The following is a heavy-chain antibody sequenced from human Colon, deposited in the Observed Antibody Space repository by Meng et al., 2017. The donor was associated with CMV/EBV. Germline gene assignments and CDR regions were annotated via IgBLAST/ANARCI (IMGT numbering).Heavy chain of an antibody. Sequence: SETLSLTCTVSGASVSSGSYYWSWIRQPPGKGLEWIGYIFHTGITKYNPSLKSRVTISLDTSKNQFSLKLNSASAADTAVYYCARVVTVVMQGLFDYWGQGTLVTVSS. V-gene: IGHV4-61*01. CDR2: IFHTGIT. D-gene: IGHD3-22*01. CDR3: ARVVTVVMQGLFDY. J-gene: IGHJ4*02. CDR1: GASVSSGSYY.